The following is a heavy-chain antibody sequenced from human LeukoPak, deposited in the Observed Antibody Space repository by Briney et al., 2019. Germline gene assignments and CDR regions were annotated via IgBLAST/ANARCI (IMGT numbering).Heavy chain of an antibody. CDR1: GLTFGDYA. J-gene: IGHJ4*02. V-gene: IGHV3-23*01. CDR3: AKLGTTGTTGSHTDY. Sequence: GGSLRLSCTVSGLTFGDYAMSWVRQAPGKGLEWVSHIIASAGSTDYADSVKGRFTISRDNSKNTLYLQMTSLRAEDTAVYYCAKLGTTGTTGSHTDYWGQGALVTVSS. CDR2: IIASAGST. D-gene: IGHD1-1*01.